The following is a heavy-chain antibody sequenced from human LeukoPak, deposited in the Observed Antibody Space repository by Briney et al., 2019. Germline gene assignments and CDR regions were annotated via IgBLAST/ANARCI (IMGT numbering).Heavy chain of an antibody. CDR1: GYSISSGRY. D-gene: IGHD3-16*02. V-gene: IGHV4-38-2*02. CDR3: ARDIVPGHFDY. CDR2: IDHSGTT. J-gene: IGHJ4*02. Sequence: SETLSLTCAVSGYSISSGRYWGWIRQPPGKGLEWIGSIDHSGTTYYNPSLKSRVSISVDMSKNQFSLNLSSVTAADTAVYYCARDIVPGHFDYWGQGTLVTVSS.